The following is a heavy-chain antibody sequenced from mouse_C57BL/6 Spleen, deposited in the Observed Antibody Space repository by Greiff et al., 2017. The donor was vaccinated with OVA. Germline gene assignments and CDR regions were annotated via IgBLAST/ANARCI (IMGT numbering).Heavy chain of an antibody. V-gene: IGHV5-16*02. CDR3: ARRGDGYYGAMDY. J-gene: IGHJ4*01. CDR1: GFTFSDYY. CDR2: INYDGSST. D-gene: IGHD2-3*01. Sequence: VQLKESEGGLVQPGSSMKLSCTASGFTFSDYYMAWVRQVPEKGLEWVANINYDGSSTYYLDSLKSRFIISRDNAKNILYLQMSSLKSEDTATYYCARRGDGYYGAMDYWGQGTSVTVSS.